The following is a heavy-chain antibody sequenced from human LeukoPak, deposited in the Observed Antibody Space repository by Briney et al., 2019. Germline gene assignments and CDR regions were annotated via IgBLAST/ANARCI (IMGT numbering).Heavy chain of an antibody. D-gene: IGHD2-15*01. Sequence: ASVKVSCKASGYTFTSYDINWVRQATGQGLEWMGWMNPNSGNTGYAQKFQGRVTMTRNTSITTAYMERSSLRSEDTAVYYCARGGECSGGSCYIPYYYYYYYYMDVWGKGTTVTVSS. J-gene: IGHJ6*03. V-gene: IGHV1-8*01. CDR3: ARGGECSGGSCYIPYYYYYYYYMDV. CDR1: GYTFTSYD. CDR2: MNPNSGNT.